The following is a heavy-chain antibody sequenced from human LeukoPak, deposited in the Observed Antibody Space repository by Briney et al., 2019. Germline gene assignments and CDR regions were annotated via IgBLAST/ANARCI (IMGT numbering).Heavy chain of an antibody. CDR1: GFTFSTYA. V-gene: IGHV3-23*01. D-gene: IGHD6-19*01. CDR2: FTGGEGIT. J-gene: IGHJ4*02. Sequence: GGSLRLSCAASGFTFSTYAMSCVRQAPGKGLEWVSTFTGGEGITHYADSVKGRFTISRDNSKNTLYLQMNSLRVEDTAVYYCAKDMGRGWCYFDYWGQGTLVTVSS. CDR3: AKDMGRGWCYFDY.